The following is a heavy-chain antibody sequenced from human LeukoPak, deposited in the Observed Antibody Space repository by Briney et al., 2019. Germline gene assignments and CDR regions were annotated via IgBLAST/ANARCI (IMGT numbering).Heavy chain of an antibody. J-gene: IGHJ6*03. CDR1: GGTFSSYA. CDR2: IIPIFGTA. Sequence: SVKVSCKASGGTFSSYAISWVRQAPGQGLEWMGGIIPIFGTANYAQKFQGRVAITTDESTSTAYMELSSLRSEDTAVYYCAVGAGYCSSTSCLKLADYYYYMDVWGKGTTVTVSS. V-gene: IGHV1-69*05. D-gene: IGHD2-2*03. CDR3: AVGAGYCSSTSCLKLADYYYYMDV.